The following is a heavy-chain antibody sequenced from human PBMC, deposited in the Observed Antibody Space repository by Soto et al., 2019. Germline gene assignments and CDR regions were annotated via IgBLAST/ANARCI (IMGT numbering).Heavy chain of an antibody. CDR3: ARGSSWFYNWFDP. CDR2: INHSGST. Sequence: SETLSLTCAAYGGSFSGYYWSWIRQPPGKGLEWIGEINHSGSTNYNPSLKSRVTISVDTSKNQFSLKLSSVTAADTAVYYCARGSSWFYNWFDPWGQGTLVTVSS. J-gene: IGHJ5*02. CDR1: GGSFSGYY. V-gene: IGHV4-34*01. D-gene: IGHD6-13*01.